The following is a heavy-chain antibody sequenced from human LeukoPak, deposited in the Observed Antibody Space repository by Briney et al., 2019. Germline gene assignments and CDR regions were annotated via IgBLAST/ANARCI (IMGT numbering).Heavy chain of an antibody. D-gene: IGHD4-11*01. CDR2: ISINGDNT. CDR3: VKDHEYSYDY. CDR1: GFIFNKYA. V-gene: IGHV3-64D*06. J-gene: IGHJ4*02. Sequence: PGGSLRLPCSASGFIFNKYAMHWVRQAPGKGLEFVSTISINGDNTYYADSVKGRFTIFRDNSKNTLYLQMRSLRVEDTAVYYCVKDHEYSYDYWGRGTLVTVSS.